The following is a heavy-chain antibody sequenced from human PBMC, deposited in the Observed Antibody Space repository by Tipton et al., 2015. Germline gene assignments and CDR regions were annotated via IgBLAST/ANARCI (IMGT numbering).Heavy chain of an antibody. V-gene: IGHV1-18*01. CDR2: ISAYNGNT. CDR1: GYTFSSYD. Sequence: QSGAEVKKPGASVKVSCKASGYTFSSYDINWVRQAPGQGLEWMGWISAYNGNTNYAQKFQGRVTMTTDTSTSTAYMELRSLRSDDTAVYYCATDRHDYGDYYFDYWGQGTLVTVSS. D-gene: IGHD4-17*01. CDR3: ATDRHDYGDYYFDY. J-gene: IGHJ4*02.